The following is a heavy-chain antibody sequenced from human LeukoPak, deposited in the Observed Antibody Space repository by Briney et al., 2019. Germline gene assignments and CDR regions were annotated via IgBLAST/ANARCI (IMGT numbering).Heavy chain of an antibody. J-gene: IGHJ4*02. CDR2: IYYSGST. CDR3: ARLSTAHVAAAGTGFDC. CDR1: GGSISSTNYH. Sequence: SETLSLTCTVSGGSISSTNYHWGWIRQPPGKGLEWIGTIYYSGSTYYNPSLKSRGTIFVDTSKNHFSLRLSSVTAADTAVYYCARLSTAHVAAAGTGFDCWGQGTPVTVSS. V-gene: IGHV4-39*02. D-gene: IGHD6-13*01.